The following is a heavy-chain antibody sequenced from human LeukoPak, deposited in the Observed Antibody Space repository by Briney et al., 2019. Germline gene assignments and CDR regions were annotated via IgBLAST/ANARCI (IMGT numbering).Heavy chain of an antibody. CDR3: AREWGGCSSTSCSSYY. V-gene: IGHV3-11*01. D-gene: IGHD2-2*01. CDR1: GFTFSDYY. Sequence: GGSLRLSCAASGFTFSDYYMSWIRQAPGKGLEWVSNISSSGSTIYYADSVKGRFTISRDNAKNSLYLQMNSLRAEDTAVYYCAREWGGCSSTSCSSYYWGQGTLVTVSS. J-gene: IGHJ4*02. CDR2: ISSSGSTI.